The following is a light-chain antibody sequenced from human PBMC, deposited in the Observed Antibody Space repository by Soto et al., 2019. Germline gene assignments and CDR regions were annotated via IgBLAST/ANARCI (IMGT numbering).Light chain of an antibody. CDR2: AAS. V-gene: IGKV1-39*01. CDR3: QQSYSTLTWT. CDR1: QSISSY. J-gene: IGKJ1*01. Sequence: GDRVTLTCRASQSISSYLNWYQQKPGKAPKLLIYAASSLQSGVPSRFSGSGSGTDFTLTISSLQPEDFATYYCQQSYSTLTWTFGQGTKVEIK.